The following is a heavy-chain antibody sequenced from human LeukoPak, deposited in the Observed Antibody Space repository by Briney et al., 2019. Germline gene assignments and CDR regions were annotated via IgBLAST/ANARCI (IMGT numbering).Heavy chain of an antibody. CDR2: IYYSGST. Sequence: SETLSLTCTVSGGSISSSSYYWGWIRQPPGKGLEWIGSIYYSGSTYYNPSLKSRVTISVDTSKNQFSLKLSSVTAADTAVYYCATPQAYDILTGYYPGYWGQGTLVTASS. V-gene: IGHV4-39*01. D-gene: IGHD3-9*01. CDR3: ATPQAYDILTGYYPGY. CDR1: GGSISSSSYY. J-gene: IGHJ4*02.